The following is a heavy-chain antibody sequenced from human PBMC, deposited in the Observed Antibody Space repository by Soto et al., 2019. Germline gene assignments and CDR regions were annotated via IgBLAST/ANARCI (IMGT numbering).Heavy chain of an antibody. D-gene: IGHD5-18*01. V-gene: IGHV3-30*18. CDR2: ISYDGSNK. Sequence: GGSLRLSCAASGFTFSSYGMHWVRQAPGKGLEWVAVISYDGSNKYYADSVKGRFTISRDNSKNTLYLQMNSLRAEDTAVYYCAKEGDSYGYSWFDPWGQGTLVTVSS. J-gene: IGHJ5*02. CDR1: GFTFSSYG. CDR3: AKEGDSYGYSWFDP.